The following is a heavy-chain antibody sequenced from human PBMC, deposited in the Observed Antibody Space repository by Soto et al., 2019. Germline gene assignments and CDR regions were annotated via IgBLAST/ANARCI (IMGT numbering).Heavy chain of an antibody. CDR3: ARGPYSSGWYYFDY. CDR2: ISSSSSYI. CDR1: GFTFSSYS. D-gene: IGHD6-19*01. J-gene: IGHJ4*02. V-gene: IGHV3-21*01. Sequence: GGSLRLSCAASGFTFSSYSMNWVRQAPGKGLEWVSSISSSSSYIYYADSVKGRFTISRDNAKNSLYLQMNSLRAEDTAVYYCARGPYSSGWYYFDYWGQGTLVTVSS.